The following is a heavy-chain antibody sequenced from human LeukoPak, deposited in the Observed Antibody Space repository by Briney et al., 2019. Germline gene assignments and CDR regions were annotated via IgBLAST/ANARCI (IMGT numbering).Heavy chain of an antibody. CDR1: RGSISGYF. V-gene: IGHV4-4*07. CDR3: ARGPDYSDSSGYFKY. CDR2: IYTSGST. Sequence: SEALSLTCTVSRGSISGYFRSWIRQPARKGREWMGRIYTSGSTNYNPSLSSRGSISVDKSKNQFSLILSSLTAADTAVYYCARGPDYSDSSGYFKYWGQGTLVTVSS. J-gene: IGHJ4*02. D-gene: IGHD3-22*01.